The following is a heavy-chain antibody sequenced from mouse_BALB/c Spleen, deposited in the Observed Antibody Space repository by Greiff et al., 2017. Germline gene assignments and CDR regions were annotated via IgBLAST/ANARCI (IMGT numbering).Heavy chain of an antibody. V-gene: IGHV5-9-4*01. D-gene: IGHD2-3*01. CDR3: ARDSYDGYYVAWFAY. Sequence: EVKLVESGGGLVKPGGSLKLSCAASGFTFSSYAMSWVRQYPEKRLEWVAEISSGGSYTYYPDTVTGRFTISRDNAKNTLYLEMSSLRSEDTAMYYCARDSYDGYYVAWFAYWGQGTLVTVSA. CDR2: ISSGGSYT. J-gene: IGHJ3*01. CDR1: GFTFSSYA.